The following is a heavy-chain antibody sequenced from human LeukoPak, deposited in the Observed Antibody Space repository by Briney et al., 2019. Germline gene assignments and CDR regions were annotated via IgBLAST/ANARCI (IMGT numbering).Heavy chain of an antibody. D-gene: IGHD1-7*01. CDR3: ARLITGTTTAFDI. CDR2: VYTSGST. V-gene: IGHV4-4*07. Sequence: SETLSLTCSVSGGSISGYYWTWIRQPAGKGLEWIGRVYTSGSTHYNPSLKTRLTMSVDTSKNQFSLKLSSVTAADTAVYYCARLITGTTTAFDIWGQGTMVTVSS. J-gene: IGHJ3*02. CDR1: GGSISGYY.